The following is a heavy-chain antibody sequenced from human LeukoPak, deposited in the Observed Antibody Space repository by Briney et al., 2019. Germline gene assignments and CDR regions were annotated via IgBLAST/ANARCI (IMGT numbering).Heavy chain of an antibody. V-gene: IGHV3-30*02. J-gene: IGHJ3*02. Sequence: GGSLRLSCAASGFTFSSYGIHWVRQAPGKGLEWVAFIRYNGSNKYHADSVKGRFTISRDNSKNTVYLQMNSLRAEDTAVYFCAKDLRAYYDRFDDAFDIWGQGTMVTVSS. CDR1: GFTFSSYG. CDR3: AKDLRAYYDRFDDAFDI. D-gene: IGHD3-22*01. CDR2: IRYNGSNK.